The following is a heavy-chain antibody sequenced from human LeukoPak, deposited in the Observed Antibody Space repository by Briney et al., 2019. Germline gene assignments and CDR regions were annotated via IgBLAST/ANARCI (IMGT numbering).Heavy chain of an antibody. V-gene: IGHV4-4*09. Sequence: SETLSLTCTVSGGSISSYYWSWIRQPPGKGLEWIGYIYTSGSTNYNPSLKSRVTISVDTSKTQFSLKLSSVTAADTAVYYCARHSHELERPLDDWFDPWGQGTLVTVSS. CDR2: IYTSGST. J-gene: IGHJ5*02. D-gene: IGHD1-1*01. CDR1: GGSISSYY. CDR3: ARHSHELERPLDDWFDP.